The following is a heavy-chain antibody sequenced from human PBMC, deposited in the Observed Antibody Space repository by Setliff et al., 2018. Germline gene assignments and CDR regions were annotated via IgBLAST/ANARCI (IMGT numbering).Heavy chain of an antibody. D-gene: IGHD5-12*01. V-gene: IGHV1-3*01. Sequence: ASVKVSCKASGYTFSNYLPHWVRQAPGQSPEWVGWINAGNGHTKYSQRFQDRITITSETSATTVYMELRSLRSEDTAVYYCVRVDMVLSNFDFWGQGTLVTVSS. J-gene: IGHJ4*02. CDR1: GYTFSNYL. CDR3: VRVDMVLSNFDF. CDR2: INAGNGHT.